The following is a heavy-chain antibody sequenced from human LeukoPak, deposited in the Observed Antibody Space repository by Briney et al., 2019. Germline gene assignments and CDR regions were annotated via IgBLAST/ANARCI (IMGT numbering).Heavy chain of an antibody. CDR3: ARVGVAGPFGYYYYYMDV. V-gene: IGHV4-59*12. CDR2: IYYTGST. J-gene: IGHJ6*03. CDR1: GGSISTYY. Sequence: SETLSLTCTVSGGSISTYYWSWIRQPPGKGLEWIGYIYYTGSTYYNPSLKSRVTISVDTSKNQFSLKLSSVTAADTAVYYCARVGVAGPFGYYYYYMDVWGKGTTVTVSS. D-gene: IGHD3-3*01.